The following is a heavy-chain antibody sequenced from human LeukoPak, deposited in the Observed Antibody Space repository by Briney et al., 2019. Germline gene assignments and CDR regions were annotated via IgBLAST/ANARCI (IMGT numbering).Heavy chain of an antibody. CDR3: ARGILTGRNNWFDP. D-gene: IGHD3-9*01. V-gene: IGHV1-2*02. J-gene: IGHJ5*02. Sequence: ASVKVSCKVSGYTFTGYYMHWVRQAPGQGLEWMGWINPNSGGTNYAQKFQGRVTMTRDTSISTAYMELSRLRSDDTAVYYCARGILTGRNNWFDPRGQGTLVTVSS. CDR1: GYTFTGYY. CDR2: INPNSGGT.